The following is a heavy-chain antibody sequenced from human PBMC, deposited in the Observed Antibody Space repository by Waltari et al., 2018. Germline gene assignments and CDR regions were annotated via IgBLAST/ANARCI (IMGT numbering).Heavy chain of an antibody. Sequence: QVQLQESGPGLVKPSQTLSLTYTVSGGSISSGSYYWSWIRQPAGKGLEWIGRIYTSGSTNYTPSLKSRVTISVDTSKNQFSLKLSSVTAADTAVYYCARVDSSGWYRDAFDIWGQGTMVTVSS. CDR3: ARVDSSGWYRDAFDI. V-gene: IGHV4-61*02. J-gene: IGHJ3*02. CDR2: IYTSGST. CDR1: GGSISSGSYY. D-gene: IGHD6-19*01.